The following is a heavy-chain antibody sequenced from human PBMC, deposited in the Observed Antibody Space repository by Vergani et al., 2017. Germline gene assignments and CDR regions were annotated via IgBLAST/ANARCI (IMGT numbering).Heavy chain of an antibody. Sequence: QVQLVQSGAEVKKPGSSVKVSCKASGGTFSSYAISWVRQAPGQGLEWMGRIIPIFGTANYAQKFQGRVTITADESTSTAYMELRSLRSEDTAVYYCARAVDSSGWYGYYYYYYGMDVWGQGTTVTVSS. V-gene: IGHV1-69*13. J-gene: IGHJ6*02. D-gene: IGHD6-19*01. CDR1: GGTFSSYA. CDR2: IIPIFGTA. CDR3: ARAVDSSGWYGYYYYYYGMDV.